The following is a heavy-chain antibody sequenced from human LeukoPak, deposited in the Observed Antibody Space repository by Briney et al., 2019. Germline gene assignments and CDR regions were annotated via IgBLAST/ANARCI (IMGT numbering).Heavy chain of an antibody. CDR1: GGTFSSYA. D-gene: IGHD5-18*01. Sequence: REASVKVSCKASGGTFSSYAISWVRQAPGQGLEWMGGIIPIFGTANYAQKIQGRVTITADESTSTAYMELSSLRSEDTAVYYCARGGVDTAMVPFDYWGQGTLVTVSS. CDR2: IIPIFGTA. J-gene: IGHJ4*02. CDR3: ARGGVDTAMVPFDY. V-gene: IGHV1-69*13.